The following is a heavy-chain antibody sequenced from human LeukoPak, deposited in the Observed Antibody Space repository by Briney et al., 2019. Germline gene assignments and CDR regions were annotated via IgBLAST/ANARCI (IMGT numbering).Heavy chain of an antibody. V-gene: IGHV1-2*02. CDR1: GYTFTGYY. J-gene: IGHJ4*02. Sequence: ASVKVSCKASGYTFTGYYMHWVRQAPGQGLEWMGWINPNSGGTNYAQKFQGRVTMTRDTSISTAYMELSRLRSDDTAVYYCARDPHVTTPFDYWGQGTLVTVSS. CDR2: INPNSGGT. D-gene: IGHD1-14*01. CDR3: ARDPHVTTPFDY.